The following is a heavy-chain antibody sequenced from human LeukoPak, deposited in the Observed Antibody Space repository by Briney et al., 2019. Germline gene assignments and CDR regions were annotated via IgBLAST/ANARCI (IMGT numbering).Heavy chain of an antibody. CDR2: IKDDGSAK. D-gene: IGHD6-6*01. Sequence: GGSLRLSCAASGFTFSSSWMSWLRQAPGKGLEWVADIKDDGSAKYYVDSVKGRFSISRDNAKNSLYLQMNSLRAEDTAVYYCARGVYSSSSLWFDPWGQGTLVTVSS. CDR3: ARGVYSSSSLWFDP. CDR1: GFTFSSSW. V-gene: IGHV3-7*01. J-gene: IGHJ5*02.